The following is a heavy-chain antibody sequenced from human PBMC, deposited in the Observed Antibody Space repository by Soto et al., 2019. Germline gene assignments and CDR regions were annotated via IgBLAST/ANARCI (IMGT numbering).Heavy chain of an antibody. J-gene: IGHJ4*02. CDR1: GFTFSSYG. CDR3: AKDWTVRGLSYYFDY. V-gene: IGHV3-30*18. D-gene: IGHD3-10*01. Sequence: GGSLRLSCAASGFTFSSYGMHWVRQAPGKGLEWVAVISYDGSNKYYADSVKGRFTISRDNSKNTLYLQMNSLRAEDTAVYYCAKDWTVRGLSYYFDYWGQGTLVTVSS. CDR2: ISYDGSNK.